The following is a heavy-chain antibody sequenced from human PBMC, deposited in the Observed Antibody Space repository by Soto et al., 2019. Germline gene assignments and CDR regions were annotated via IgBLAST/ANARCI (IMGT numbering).Heavy chain of an antibody. Sequence: EVQLLESGGGLVQPGGSLRLSCTGSGFTFSSYAMNWVRQAPGKGLECVSTISGSGGTTYYADSVKGRFTISRDNSKNTLYLQMSSLRAKDTAVYYCAKNGRAAAMYNWFDPWGQGTLVTVSS. J-gene: IGHJ5*02. CDR3: AKNGRAAAMYNWFDP. D-gene: IGHD6-13*01. CDR2: ISGSGGTT. CDR1: GFTFSSYA. V-gene: IGHV3-23*01.